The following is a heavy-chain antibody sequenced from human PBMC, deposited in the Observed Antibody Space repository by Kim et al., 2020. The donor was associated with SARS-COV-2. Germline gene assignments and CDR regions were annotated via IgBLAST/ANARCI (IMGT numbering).Heavy chain of an antibody. CDR2: DGSTK. Sequence: DGSTKTYVDAWKGRFTISRDNAKNTLYLQMNSLRAEDTAVYYCARGDYYSYWGQGTLVTVSS. V-gene: IGHV3-74*01. CDR3: ARGDYYSY. J-gene: IGHJ4*02. D-gene: IGHD3-22*01.